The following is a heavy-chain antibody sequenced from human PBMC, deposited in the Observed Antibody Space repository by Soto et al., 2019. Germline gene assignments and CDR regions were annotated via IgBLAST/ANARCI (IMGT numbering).Heavy chain of an antibody. CDR2: IIPIFGTA. CDR3: ATHEIGHCISASCYKGGYYYGMDV. Sequence: QVQLVQSGAEVKKPGSSVKVSCKASGGTFSSYAISWVRQAPGQGLEWMGGIIPIFGTADYAQKFQGRVTITADESTSPAYMELSSLRSEDTAMYYCATHEIGHCISASCYKGGYYYGMDVWGQGTTVTVSS. J-gene: IGHJ6*02. D-gene: IGHD2-2*02. V-gene: IGHV1-69*12. CDR1: GGTFSSYA.